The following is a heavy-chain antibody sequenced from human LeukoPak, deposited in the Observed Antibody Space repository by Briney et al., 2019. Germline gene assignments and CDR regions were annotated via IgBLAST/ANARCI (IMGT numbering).Heavy chain of an antibody. CDR1: GGTFSSYA. D-gene: IGHD1-26*01. V-gene: IGHV1-69*04. CDR2: IIPILGIA. J-gene: IGHJ4*02. Sequence: SVKVSCKASGGTFSSYAISWVRQAPGQGLEWMGRIIPILGIANYAQKFQGRVTITADKSTSTAYMELSSLRSEDTAVYYCASPASGSYVDDYWGQGTLVTVSS. CDR3: ASPASGSYVDDY.